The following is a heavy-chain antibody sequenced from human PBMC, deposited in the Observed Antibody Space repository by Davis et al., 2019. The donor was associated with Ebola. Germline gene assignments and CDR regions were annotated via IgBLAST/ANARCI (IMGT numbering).Heavy chain of an antibody. D-gene: IGHD3-10*01. CDR1: GGSFSFYS. V-gene: IGHV4-34*01. Sequence: GSLRLSCTVSGGSFSFYSWTWIRQSPGERLEWIGDINHTGETHYNPSLRRRVIISVDKSKEEFSLKVTSVTAADTAIYYCARGSPWFGVVDVLRGFDTWGQGSLVIVSS. CDR2: INHTGET. CDR3: ARGSPWFGVVDVLRGFDT. J-gene: IGHJ5*02.